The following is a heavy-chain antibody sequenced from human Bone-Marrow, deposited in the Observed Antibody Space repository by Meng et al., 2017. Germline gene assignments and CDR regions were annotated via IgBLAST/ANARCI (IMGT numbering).Heavy chain of an antibody. D-gene: IGHD3-9*01. V-gene: IGHV4-61*05. Sequence: SETLSLTCTVSGGSISSSSYYWGWIRQPPGKGLEWIGYIYYSGSTNYNPSLKSRVTISVDTSKNQFSLKLSSVTAADTAVYYCARYDILTGYSDYWGQGTLVTVSS. CDR3: ARYDILTGYSDY. J-gene: IGHJ4*02. CDR1: GGSISSSSYY. CDR2: IYYSGST.